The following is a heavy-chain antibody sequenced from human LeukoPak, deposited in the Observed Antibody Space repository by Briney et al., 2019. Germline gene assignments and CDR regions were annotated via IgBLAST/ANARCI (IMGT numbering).Heavy chain of an antibody. D-gene: IGHD3-22*01. CDR2: IYYSGST. J-gene: IGHJ4*02. V-gene: IGHV4-39*07. Sequence: PSETLSLTCTVSGGSISSGSYYWGWIRQPPGKGLEWIGSIYYSGSTYYNPSLKSRVTISVDTSKNQFSLKLSSVTAADTAVYYCAGSEYYDSSGYFDYWGQGTLVTVSS. CDR3: AGSEYYDSSGYFDY. CDR1: GGSISSGSYY.